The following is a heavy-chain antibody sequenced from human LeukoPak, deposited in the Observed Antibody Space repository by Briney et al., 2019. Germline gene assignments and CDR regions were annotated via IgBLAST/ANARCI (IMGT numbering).Heavy chain of an antibody. D-gene: IGHD1-26*01. CDR1: GGTFSSYA. J-gene: IGHJ6*02. CDR3: ARDFLLQGYYYGMDV. V-gene: IGHV1-69*13. Sequence: SVKVSFTASGGTFSSYAISWVRQAPGQGLEWMGGIIPIFGTANYAQKFQGRVTITADESTSTAYMELSSLRSEDTAVYYCARDFLLQGYYYGMDVWGQGTTVTVSS. CDR2: IIPIFGTA.